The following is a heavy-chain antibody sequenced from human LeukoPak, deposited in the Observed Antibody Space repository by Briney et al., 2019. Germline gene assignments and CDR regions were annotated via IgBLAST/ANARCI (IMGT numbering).Heavy chain of an antibody. J-gene: IGHJ4*02. CDR3: ARDPYSSSWYFDY. V-gene: IGHV3-7*01. CDR2: IKQDGSEK. Sequence: GGSLRLSCAASGFTFSSCWMSWVRQAPGKGLEWVANIKQDGSEKYYVDSVKGRFTISRDNAKNSLYLQMNSLRAEDTAVYYCARDPYSSSWYFDYWGQGTLVTVSS. D-gene: IGHD6-13*01. CDR1: GFTFSSCW.